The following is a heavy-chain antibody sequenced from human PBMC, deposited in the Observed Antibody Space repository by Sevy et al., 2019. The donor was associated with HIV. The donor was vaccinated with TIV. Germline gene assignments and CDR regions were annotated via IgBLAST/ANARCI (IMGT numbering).Heavy chain of an antibody. D-gene: IGHD3-10*01. Sequence: GSLRLSCAASGFTFRNYDMKWVRQAPGKGLEYVSSISSTSSYIYYADSVKGRFTISRDNAKNSLYLQMNSLRAEDTSVYYCARDLITVVRGIIDYWGQGTLVTVSS. CDR1: GFTFRNYD. CDR3: ARDLITVVRGIIDY. V-gene: IGHV3-21*01. CDR2: ISSTSSYI. J-gene: IGHJ4*02.